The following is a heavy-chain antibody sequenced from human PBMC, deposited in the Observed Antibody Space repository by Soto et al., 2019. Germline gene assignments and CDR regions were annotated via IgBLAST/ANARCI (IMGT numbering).Heavy chain of an antibody. V-gene: IGHV3-30*18. J-gene: IGHJ4*02. CDR2: ISYDGSNK. D-gene: IGHD6-13*01. CDR3: AKALNWQQLVQDY. Sequence: PLGSLRLSCAASGFTFSSYGMHWARQAPGKGLEWVAVISYDGSNKYYADSVKGRFTISRDNSKNTLYLQMNSLRAEDTAVYYCAKALNWQQLVQDYCGQRTLVTVSS. CDR1: GFTFSSYG.